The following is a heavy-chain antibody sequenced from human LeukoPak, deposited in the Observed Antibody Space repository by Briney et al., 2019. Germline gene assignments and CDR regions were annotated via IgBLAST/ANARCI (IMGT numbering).Heavy chain of an antibody. V-gene: IGHV4-39*01. CDR2: IYYSGST. CDR3: ARKVVAAPIPYYYYGMDV. J-gene: IGHJ6*02. Sequence: PSETLSLTCTVSGGSISSSSYYWGWIRQPPGKGLEWIGSIYYSGSTYYNPSLKSRVTRSVDTSKNQFSLKLSSVTAADTAVYYCARKVVAAPIPYYYYGMDVWGQGTTVTVSS. D-gene: IGHD6-6*01. CDR1: GGSISSSSYY.